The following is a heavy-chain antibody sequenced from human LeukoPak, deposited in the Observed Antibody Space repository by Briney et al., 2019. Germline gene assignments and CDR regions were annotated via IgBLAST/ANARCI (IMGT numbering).Heavy chain of an antibody. Sequence: VQPGGSLRLSCGASGFTFSSHAMTWVRQAPGKGLEWVSAISISGDTTYYADAVKGRLTISRDNSKNTVYLQMNSLRAEDTAVYYCANEIRPNDYWGQGTLVTVSS. CDR1: GFTFSSHA. J-gene: IGHJ4*02. D-gene: IGHD4-17*01. V-gene: IGHV3-23*01. CDR2: ISISGDTT. CDR3: ANEIRPNDY.